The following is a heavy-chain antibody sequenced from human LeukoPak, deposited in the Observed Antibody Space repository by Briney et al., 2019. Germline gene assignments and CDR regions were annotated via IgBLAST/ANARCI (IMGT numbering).Heavy chain of an antibody. J-gene: IGHJ3*02. CDR3: AKDVAGYCSSTSCYGDAFDI. CDR2: IRYDGSNK. CDR1: GFTFSSYG. V-gene: IGHV3-30*02. Sequence: PGGSLRFSCAASGFTFSSYGMHWVHQAPGKELEWVAFIRYDGSNKYYADSVKGRFTISRDNSKNTLYLQMNSLRAEDTAVYYCAKDVAGYCSSTSCYGDAFDIWGQGTMVTVSS. D-gene: IGHD2-2*01.